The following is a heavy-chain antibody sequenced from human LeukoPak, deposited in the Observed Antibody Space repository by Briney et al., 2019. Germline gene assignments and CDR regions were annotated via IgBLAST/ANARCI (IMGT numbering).Heavy chain of an antibody. CDR1: GFTVSTNY. CDR3: ASILRSSSGYYFDY. Sequence: PGGSLRRSCAASGFTVSTNYMSWVRQAPGKGLEWVSVIYSGDTTFYADSVRGKFTISRDNSKNTLYLQMNSLRAEDTAVYYCASILRSSSGYYFDYWGQGTLVTVSS. J-gene: IGHJ4*02. D-gene: IGHD3-10*01. V-gene: IGHV3-66*01. CDR2: IYSGDTT.